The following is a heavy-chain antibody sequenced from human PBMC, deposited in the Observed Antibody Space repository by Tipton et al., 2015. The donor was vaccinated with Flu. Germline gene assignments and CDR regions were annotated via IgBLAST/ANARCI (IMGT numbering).Heavy chain of an antibody. CDR1: GFTFGDYA. Sequence: SLRLSCRASGFTFGDYAMNWVRQAPGKGLEWVSVIYSSDSTSYADSVRGRFTLSRDNSRNTLYLQMNNLRVEDTAVYYCAKRYCSSSTCYIPDAFDTWGQGTMVTVSS. V-gene: IGHV3-23*05. CDR2: IYSSDST. J-gene: IGHJ3*02. D-gene: IGHD2-2*01. CDR3: AKRYCSSSTCYIPDAFDT.